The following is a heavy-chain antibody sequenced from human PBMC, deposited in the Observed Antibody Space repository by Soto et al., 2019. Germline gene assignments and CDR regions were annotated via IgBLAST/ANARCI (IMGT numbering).Heavy chain of an antibody. CDR1: GYTFTSYY. CDR3: ASPTVTPFYYYGMDV. J-gene: IGHJ6*02. CDR2: INPSGGST. V-gene: IGHV1-46*01. Sequence: ASVKVSCKASGYTFTSYYMHWVRQAPGQGLEWMGIINPSGGSTSYAQKFQGRVTMTRDTSTGTVYMELSSLRSEDTAVYYCASPTVTPFYYYGMDVWGQGTTVTVSS. D-gene: IGHD4-4*01.